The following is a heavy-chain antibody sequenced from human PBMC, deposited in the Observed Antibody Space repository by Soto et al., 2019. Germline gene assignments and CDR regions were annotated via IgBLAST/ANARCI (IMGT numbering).Heavy chain of an antibody. Sequence: EVQLLESGGSLVQPGGSLRLSCAGAGFTFSTYAMSWVRQAPGKGLEWVSAISASGTNTFYGDSVKGRFTISRDNSRNTLYLQMNSLRADDTAVYYCALRKTGSYFDYWGQGTLVTVSS. V-gene: IGHV3-23*01. J-gene: IGHJ4*02. D-gene: IGHD7-27*01. CDR1: GFTFSTYA. CDR2: ISASGTNT. CDR3: ALRKTGSYFDY.